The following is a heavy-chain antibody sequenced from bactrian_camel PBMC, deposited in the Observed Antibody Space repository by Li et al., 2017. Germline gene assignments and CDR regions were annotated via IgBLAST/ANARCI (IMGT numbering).Heavy chain of an antibody. Sequence: HVQLVESGGGSVQAGGSLRLSCAASGYTFSRYCMGWFRQAPGKEREEVATIKRDGTTSYADSVKGRFTISSDNAKNTLDLQLNSLETEDTAMYYCTKSIENTVWAFGSWGQGTQVTVS. CDR2: IKRDGTT. CDR3: TKSIENTVWAFGS. D-gene: IGHD5*01. J-gene: IGHJ4*01. V-gene: IGHV3S55*01. CDR1: GYTFSRYC.